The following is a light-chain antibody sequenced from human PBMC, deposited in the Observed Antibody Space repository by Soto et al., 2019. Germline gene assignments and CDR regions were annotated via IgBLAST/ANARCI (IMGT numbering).Light chain of an antibody. CDR3: CSYAGSYTWV. V-gene: IGLV2-23*01. CDR2: EGI. Sequence: QSALTQPASVSGSPGQSITISCTGTSSDIGTYNLVSWYQHYPGKAPKLMIYEGIKRPSGVSNRFSGSKSGNTAFLTISGLQAEDEADYYCCSYAGSYTWVFGSGTKVTVL. CDR1: SSDIGTYNL. J-gene: IGLJ1*01.